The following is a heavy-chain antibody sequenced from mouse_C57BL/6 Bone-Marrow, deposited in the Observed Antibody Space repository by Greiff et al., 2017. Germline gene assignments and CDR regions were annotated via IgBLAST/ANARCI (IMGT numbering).Heavy chain of an antibody. V-gene: IGHV14-4*01. Sequence: EVKVEESGAELVRPGASVKLSCTASGFNIKDDYMHWVKQRPEQGLAWIGWIDPENGDTEYASKFQGKATITADTSSNTAYLQLSSLTSEDTAVYYCTYGYDWFAYWGQGTLVTVSA. CDR1: GFNIKDDY. CDR2: IDPENGDT. J-gene: IGHJ3*01. CDR3: TYGYDWFAY. D-gene: IGHD2-2*01.